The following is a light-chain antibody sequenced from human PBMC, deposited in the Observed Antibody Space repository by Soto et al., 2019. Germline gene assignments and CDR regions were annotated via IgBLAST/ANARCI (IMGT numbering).Light chain of an antibody. CDR3: LQHNSYPPT. Sequence: DIVMTQSPDSLAVSLGERATINCKSSQSIFYSSNNKNYLGWYQQKPGKAPKRLIYAASSLQSGVPSRFSGSGSGTEFTLTISSLQPEDFATYYCLQHNSYPPTFGQGTKVDI. V-gene: IGKV1-17*01. J-gene: IGKJ1*01. CDR1: QSIFYSSNNKNY. CDR2: AAS.